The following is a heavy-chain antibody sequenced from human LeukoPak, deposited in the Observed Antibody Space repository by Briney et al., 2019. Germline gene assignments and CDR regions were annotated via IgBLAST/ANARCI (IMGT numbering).Heavy chain of an antibody. CDR2: ISSSGSTT. CDR1: GFTFSEYY. CDR3: AREMDGPYGSGSPLDY. V-gene: IGHV3-11*01. D-gene: IGHD3-10*01. J-gene: IGHJ4*02. Sequence: GRSLRLSCAASGFTFSEYYMSWIRQAPGKGLEWVSYISSSGSTTYYADSVKGRFTISRDNAKNSLYLQMNSLRAEDTAVYYCAREMDGPYGSGSPLDYWGQGTLVTVSS.